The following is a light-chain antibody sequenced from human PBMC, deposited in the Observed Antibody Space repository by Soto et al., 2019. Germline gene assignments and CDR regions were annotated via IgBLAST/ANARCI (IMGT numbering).Light chain of an antibody. Sequence: EIVLTQSPATLSLSPGERVTLSCRASQSVSSYLAWYQQKPGQAPRLLIYDASNRATGIPARFSGSGSGTEFTLTISSLEPEDFAVYYCQQRSNWPLTFGGGTKVEIK. V-gene: IGKV3-11*01. CDR2: DAS. J-gene: IGKJ4*01. CDR1: QSVSSY. CDR3: QQRSNWPLT.